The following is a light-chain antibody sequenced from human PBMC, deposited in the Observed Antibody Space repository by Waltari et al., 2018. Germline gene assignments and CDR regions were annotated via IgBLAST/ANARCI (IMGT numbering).Light chain of an antibody. Sequence: QAVVTQEPSLTVSPGGTVPLTCAPSTVPVTRGHHPYWFQQKPGQAPRTLIYATSNKHSWTPVRFSGSLLGGKAALTLSGAQPEDEADYYCLISFGGAEEIFGGGTKLTVL. CDR3: LISFGGAEEI. J-gene: IGLJ2*01. CDR1: TVPVTRGHH. V-gene: IGLV7-46*01. CDR2: ATS.